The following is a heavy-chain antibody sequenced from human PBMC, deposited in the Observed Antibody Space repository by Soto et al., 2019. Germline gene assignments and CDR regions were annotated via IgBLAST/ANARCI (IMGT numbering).Heavy chain of an antibody. CDR3: ARTSAAGKYYYGMDV. CDR2: IYPGDSDT. D-gene: IGHD6-13*01. Sequence: GESLKISCMGSVYKVSTWHNFTSYWIAWVRQMPGEGLEWMGIIYPGDSDTRYSPSFQGQVTISADKSISTAYLQWSSLKASDTAMYYCARTSAAGKYYYGMDVWGQGTTVTVSS. CDR1: VYKVSTWHNFTSYW. V-gene: IGHV5-51*01. J-gene: IGHJ6*02.